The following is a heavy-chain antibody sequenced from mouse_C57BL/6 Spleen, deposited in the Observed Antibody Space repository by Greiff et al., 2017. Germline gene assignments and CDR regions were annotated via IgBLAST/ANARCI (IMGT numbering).Heavy chain of an antibody. CDR3: ARRDSSGAWFAY. CDR2: IDPSDSET. D-gene: IGHD3-2*02. CDR1: GYTFTSYW. V-gene: IGHV1-52*01. J-gene: IGHJ3*01. Sequence: QVQLQQPGAELVRPGSSVKLSCKASGYTFTSYWMHWVKQRPIQGLEWIGNIDPSDSETHYNQKFKDKATLTVDKSSSTAYMQLSSLTSEDSAVYYCARRDSSGAWFAYWGQGTLVTVSA.